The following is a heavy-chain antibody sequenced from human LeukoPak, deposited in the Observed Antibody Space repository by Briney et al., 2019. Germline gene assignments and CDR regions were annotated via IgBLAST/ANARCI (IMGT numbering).Heavy chain of an antibody. J-gene: IGHJ4*02. V-gene: IGHV4-4*07. CDR2: IYTSGSS. CDR3: ARDPHDSSGHYAGFDY. CDR1: GASISSYY. Sequence: SETLSLTCTVSGASISSYYWSWIRQPAGRGLEWIGRIYTSGSSNYNPSLNSRVTMSVDTSKNQFSLNLSSVTAADTAVYYCARDPHDSSGHYAGFDYWGQGTLVTVSS. D-gene: IGHD3-22*01.